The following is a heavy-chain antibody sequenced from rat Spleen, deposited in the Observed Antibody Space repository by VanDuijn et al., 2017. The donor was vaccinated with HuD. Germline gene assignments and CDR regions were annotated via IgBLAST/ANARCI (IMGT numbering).Heavy chain of an antibody. Sequence: QVQLKESGPGLVQPSQTLSLTCTVSGFSLTNNGVSWVRQPPGEGLEWIAAISTGGNTYYNSALKSRLSISRDTSKSQVFLKMDSLRSEDTATYYCTTDRPGALMEAWGQGASVTVSS. CDR1: GFSLTNNG. CDR3: TTDRPGALMEA. CDR2: ISTGGNT. D-gene: IGHD1-10*01. J-gene: IGHJ4*01. V-gene: IGHV2S8*01.